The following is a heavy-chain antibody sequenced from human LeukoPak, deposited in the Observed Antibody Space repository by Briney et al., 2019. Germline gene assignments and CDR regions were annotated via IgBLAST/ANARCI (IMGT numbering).Heavy chain of an antibody. CDR1: GFAVNSNY. Sequence: GGSLRLSCAASGFAVNSNYMSWVRQAPGKGLEWVSVIYSAGTTFYADSVKGRLSISRDNSKNTLYLHMDSLRVEDTAVYYCAGGVLPYYFDYWGQGTLVTVSA. CDR2: IYSAGTT. J-gene: IGHJ4*02. D-gene: IGHD3-3*01. V-gene: IGHV3-66*01. CDR3: AGGVLPYYFDY.